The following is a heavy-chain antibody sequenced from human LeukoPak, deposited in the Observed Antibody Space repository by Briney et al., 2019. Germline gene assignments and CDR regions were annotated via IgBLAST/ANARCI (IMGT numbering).Heavy chain of an antibody. J-gene: IGHJ4*02. V-gene: IGHV3-49*03. Sequence: GGSLRLSCTASGFTFGDYAMSWFRQAPGKGREGLGLIGGKAYGGTTEYAASVKGRFTISRDDSKSIAYLQMNSLKTEDTAVYYCTRDPPTEYSGSYFAADPFDYWGQGTLVTVSS. CDR2: IGGKAYGGTT. D-gene: IGHD1-26*01. CDR3: TRDPPTEYSGSYFAADPFDY. CDR1: GFTFGDYA.